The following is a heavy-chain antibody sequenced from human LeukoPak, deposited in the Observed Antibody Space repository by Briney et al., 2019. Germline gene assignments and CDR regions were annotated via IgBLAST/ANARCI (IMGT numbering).Heavy chain of an antibody. CDR2: ISLTGLT. V-gene: IGHV4-59*12. CDR3: SRENGAFSPFGY. CDR1: GGSIGSDY. D-gene: IGHD2-8*01. J-gene: IGHJ4*02. Sequence: SETLSLTCTVSGGSIGSDYWSWIRQPPGKGLEWIGEISLTGLTHYNPSLESRVTVSLDKSKNQLSLNLTSVTAADTAVYYCSRENGAFSPFGYWGQGTLVTVSS.